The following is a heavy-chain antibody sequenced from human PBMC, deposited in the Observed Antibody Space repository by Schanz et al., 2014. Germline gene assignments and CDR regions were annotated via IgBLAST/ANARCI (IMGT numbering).Heavy chain of an antibody. Sequence: EVQLVESGGGLVQLGGSLRLSCAASGFPFSSYAMAWFRQTPEKGLEWVSSIPHNNDGLYYTDSVKGRFTISRDNSKNTLYLQMNSLRAEDTAIYYCAKVRNIHGWDYYGLDVWGQGTTVTVSS. V-gene: IGHV3-23*04. CDR1: GFPFSSYA. CDR2: IPHNNDGL. CDR3: AKVRNIHGWDYYGLDV. J-gene: IGHJ6*02. D-gene: IGHD6-19*01.